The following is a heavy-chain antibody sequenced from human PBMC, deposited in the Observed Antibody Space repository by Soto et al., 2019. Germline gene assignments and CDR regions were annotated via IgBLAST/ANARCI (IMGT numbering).Heavy chain of an antibody. J-gene: IGHJ4*02. D-gene: IGHD3-3*01. CDR2: ISSSSFTI. V-gene: IGHV3-48*01. CDR3: ACDYNGFWRGHFDY. Sequence: GGSLRLSCAASGFTFSDYSMNWVRQAPGRGLEWVSYISSSSFTIHYADSVEGRFAISRDNAKNSLYLQMNSLRAEDTAVYYCACDYNGFWRGHFDYWGKGALVTVSS. CDR1: GFTFSDYS.